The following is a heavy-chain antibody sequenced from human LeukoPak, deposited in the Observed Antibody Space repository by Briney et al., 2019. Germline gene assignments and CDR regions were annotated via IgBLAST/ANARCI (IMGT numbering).Heavy chain of an antibody. CDR2: IEYDGSDK. CDR3: AKCLGNDCYSFDY. J-gene: IGHJ4*02. CDR1: GFTFNKYG. V-gene: IGHV3-30*18. D-gene: IGHD2-21*02. Sequence: PGGSLRLSCSASGFTFNKYGMHWVRQAPGKGLEWVAVIEYDGSDKYYADSGKGRFTISRDNSKNTLYLQLNSLRTDDTAVYYCAKCLGNDCYSFDYWGQGTLVTVSS.